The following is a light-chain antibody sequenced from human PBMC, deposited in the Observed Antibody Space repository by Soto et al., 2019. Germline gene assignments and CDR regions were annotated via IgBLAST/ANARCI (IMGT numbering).Light chain of an antibody. CDR1: HDISNY. CDR3: QEYYSARS. CDR2: AAS. Sequence: DIQMTQSPPSLSAAVGDRVSITCRASHDISNYLAWYQQRPGKVPKLLIYAASTLQSGVPSRFSGSGSGTDFTLTISSLLPEDVATYYCQEYYSARSFGQGTKVDIK. J-gene: IGKJ1*01. V-gene: IGKV1-27*01.